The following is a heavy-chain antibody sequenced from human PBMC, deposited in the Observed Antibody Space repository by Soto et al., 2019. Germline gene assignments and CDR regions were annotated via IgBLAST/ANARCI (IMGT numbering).Heavy chain of an antibody. CDR1: GFSFGSYA. V-gene: IGHV3-23*01. Sequence: LRLSCAASGFSFGSYALSWVRQAPGKGLEWVSTISGSDGKTFYADSAKGRSTISRDNSKNTLYLQLNSLRAEDTAIYYCAKTRGSSGYFLDFWGQGTLVTVSS. J-gene: IGHJ4*02. D-gene: IGHD3-22*01. CDR3: AKTRGSSGYFLDF. CDR2: ISGSDGKT.